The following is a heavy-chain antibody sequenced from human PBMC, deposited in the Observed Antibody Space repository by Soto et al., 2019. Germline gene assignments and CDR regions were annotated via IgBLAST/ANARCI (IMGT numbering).Heavy chain of an antibody. J-gene: IGHJ4*02. CDR3: ARHFYDSDGYYSYDY. CDR2: IYNSGST. V-gene: IGHV4-59*01. CDR1: GASISGYY. Sequence: PSETLSLTCSVSGASISGYYWSWIRQPPGKGLEWIGYIYNSGSTNYNPSLKSRVTISVDTSKNQFSLKLGSVTAADTAVYYCARHFYDSDGYYSYDYWGQGALVTVSS. D-gene: IGHD3-22*01.